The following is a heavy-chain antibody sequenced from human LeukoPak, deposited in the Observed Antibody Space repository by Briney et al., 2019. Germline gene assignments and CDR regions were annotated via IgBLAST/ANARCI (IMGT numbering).Heavy chain of an antibody. CDR3: ARVLETLDYYYMDV. Sequence: GGSLRLSCAASGSTFSSYEMNWVRQAPGKGLEWVSYISSSGSTIYYADSVKGRFTISRDNAKNSLYLQMNSLRAEDTAVYYCARVLETLDYYYMDVWGKGTTVTISS. CDR2: ISSSGSTI. V-gene: IGHV3-48*03. D-gene: IGHD5-24*01. J-gene: IGHJ6*03. CDR1: GSTFSSYE.